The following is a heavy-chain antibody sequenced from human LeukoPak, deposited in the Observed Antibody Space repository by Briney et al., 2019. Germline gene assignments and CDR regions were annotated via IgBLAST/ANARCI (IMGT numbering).Heavy chain of an antibody. CDR1: GGSFSAYY. D-gene: IGHD6-13*01. J-gene: IGHJ5*02. CDR3: ARGRKQQLTRTAYNWFDP. Sequence: SETLSLTCAVYGGSFSAYYWSWIRQSPGKGLEWIGEIDHSGSTNYNPSLKSRVTISLDRSKNQFSLKLSSLTAADTAVYSCARGRKQQLTRTAYNWFDPWGQGTLVTVSS. V-gene: IGHV4-34*01. CDR2: IDHSGST.